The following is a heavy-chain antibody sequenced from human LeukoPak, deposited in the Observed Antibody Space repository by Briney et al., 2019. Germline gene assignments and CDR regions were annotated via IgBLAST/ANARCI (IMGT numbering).Heavy chain of an antibody. Sequence: ASVKVSCKASGYTFTSYYMHWVRQAPAQGLEWMGIINPSGGSTSYAQKFQGRVTMTRDTSTSTVYMELSSLRSEDTAVYYCARSDTAMARDYWGQGTLVTVSS. CDR1: GYTFTSYY. V-gene: IGHV1-46*03. J-gene: IGHJ4*02. CDR2: INPSGGST. D-gene: IGHD5-18*01. CDR3: ARSDTAMARDY.